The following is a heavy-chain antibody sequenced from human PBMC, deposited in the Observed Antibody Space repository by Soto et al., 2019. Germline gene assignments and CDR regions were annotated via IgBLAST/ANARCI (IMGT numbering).Heavy chain of an antibody. V-gene: IGHV4-39*01. CDR2: IYYSGST. CDR1: GGSISSSSYY. J-gene: IGHJ4*02. Sequence: QLQLQESGPGLVKPSETLSLTCTVSGGSISSSSYYWGWIRQPPGKGLEWIGRIYYSGSTSYNPSLKSRVTLPVDTSKSQFSLKLSSVTAADTAVYFCATLWGQDWGQGTLVTVSS. D-gene: IGHD3-10*01. CDR3: ATLWGQD.